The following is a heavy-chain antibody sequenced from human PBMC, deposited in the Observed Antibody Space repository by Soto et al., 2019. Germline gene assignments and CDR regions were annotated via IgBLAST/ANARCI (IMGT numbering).Heavy chain of an antibody. J-gene: IGHJ3*02. CDR3: AKAASDFWSGYYTPLDAFDI. CDR1: GFTFSSYA. Sequence: SLRLSCAASGFTFSSYAMSWVRQAPGKGLEWVSAISGSGGSTYYADSVKGRFTISRDNSKNTLYLQMNSLRAEDTAVYYCAKAASDFWSGYYTPLDAFDIWGQGTMVT. CDR2: ISGSGGST. V-gene: IGHV3-23*01. D-gene: IGHD3-3*01.